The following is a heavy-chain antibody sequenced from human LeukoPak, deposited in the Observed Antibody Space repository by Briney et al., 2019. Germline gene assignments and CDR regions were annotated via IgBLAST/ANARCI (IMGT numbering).Heavy chain of an antibody. V-gene: IGHV4-39*07. CDR3: AREKFVVVPAAILEMFGWFDP. Sequence: SETLSLACSVSGGSISSSNHYWGWIRQPPGKGLEWIGEINHSGSTNYNPSLKSRVTISVDTSKNQFSLKLSSVTAADTAVYYCAREKFVVVPAAILEMFGWFDPWGQGTLVTVSS. D-gene: IGHD2-2*02. CDR2: INHSGST. CDR1: GGSISSSNHY. J-gene: IGHJ5*02.